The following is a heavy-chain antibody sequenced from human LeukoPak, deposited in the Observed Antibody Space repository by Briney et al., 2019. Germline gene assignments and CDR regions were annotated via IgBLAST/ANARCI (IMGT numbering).Heavy chain of an antibody. Sequence: GGSLRLSCAASGFIVSSNYMTWVRQAPGKGLEWVSVIYSGGSTYYADSVKGRFTISRDNSKNTLYLQMSSLRAEDTAVYYCARSPRWGSGSLPFDYWGQGTLVTVSS. CDR2: IYSGGST. V-gene: IGHV3-53*01. J-gene: IGHJ4*02. CDR1: GFIVSSNY. D-gene: IGHD3-16*01. CDR3: ARSPRWGSGSLPFDY.